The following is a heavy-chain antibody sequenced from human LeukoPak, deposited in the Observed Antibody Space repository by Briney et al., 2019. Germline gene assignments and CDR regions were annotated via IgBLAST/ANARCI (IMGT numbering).Heavy chain of an antibody. Sequence: ASVKVSCKASGYTFTGYYMHWVRQAPGQGLEWMGRINPNSGGTNYAQKFQGRVTMTWDTSISTAYMELSRLRSDDTAVYYCAREAKRYCTNGVCYNGSWFDPWGQGTLVTVSS. CDR3: AREAKRYCTNGVCYNGSWFDP. J-gene: IGHJ5*02. D-gene: IGHD2-8*01. CDR1: GYTFTGYY. CDR2: INPNSGGT. V-gene: IGHV1-2*06.